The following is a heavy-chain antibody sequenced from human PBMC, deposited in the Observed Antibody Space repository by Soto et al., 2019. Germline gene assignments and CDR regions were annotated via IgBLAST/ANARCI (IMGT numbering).Heavy chain of an antibody. CDR2: IYYSGST. CDR1: GGSISSGGYY. D-gene: IGHD2-2*01. V-gene: IGHV4-31*03. Sequence: QVQLQESGPGLVKPSQTLSLTCTVSGGSISSGGYYWSWISQHPGKGLEWIGYIYYSGSTYYNPSLKSRVTISVDTSKNQFSLKLSSVTAADTAVYYCARGDIVVARAFDYWGQGTLVTVSS. CDR3: ARGDIVVARAFDY. J-gene: IGHJ4*02.